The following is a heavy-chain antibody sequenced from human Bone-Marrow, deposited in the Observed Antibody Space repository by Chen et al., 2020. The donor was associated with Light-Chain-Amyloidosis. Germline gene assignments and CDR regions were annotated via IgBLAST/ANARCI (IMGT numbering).Heavy chain of an antibody. J-gene: IGHJ6*03. CDR2: INWNGGST. CDR1: GFPFDDSG. D-gene: IGHD6-13*01. V-gene: IGHV3-20*04. Sequence: EVQLVASGGGVVRPGGSLRLSCAASGFPFDDSGMSWVRQAPGKGLEWVSGINWNGGSTGYADSVKGRFTISRDNAKNSLYLQMNSLRAEDTALYYCARSSSWYGYYYYMDVWGKGTTVTVSS. CDR3: ARSSSWYGYYYYMDV.